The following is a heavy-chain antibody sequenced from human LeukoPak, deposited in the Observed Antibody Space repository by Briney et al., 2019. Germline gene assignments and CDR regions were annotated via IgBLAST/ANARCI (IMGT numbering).Heavy chain of an antibody. CDR2: IKNSGGTT. J-gene: IGHJ4*02. CDR3: AKVLGNSFDY. CDR1: GFTFSSYA. D-gene: IGHD2-15*01. Sequence: GGSLRLSCAASGFTFSSYAMNWVRQAPGKGPEWVSSIKNSGGTTYYADSVKGRFTISRDISKNTLYLQMNSLRAEDTAIYYCAKVLGNSFDYWGQGTLVTVSS. V-gene: IGHV3-23*01.